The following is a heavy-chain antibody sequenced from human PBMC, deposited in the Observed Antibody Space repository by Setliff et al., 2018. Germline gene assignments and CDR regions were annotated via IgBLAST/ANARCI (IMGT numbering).Heavy chain of an antibody. CDR3: ARSPLDDAFDI. J-gene: IGHJ3*02. CDR1: GYSFTTYW. V-gene: IGHV5-51*01. CDR2: IYPADSDP. Sequence: GSLKISCKGSGYSFTTYWIGWVRQMPGKGLELMGIIYPADSDPRYSPSFQGQVTISVDKSISTVYLHWSSLKASDTAMYYCARSPLDDAFDIWGQGTMVTVSS.